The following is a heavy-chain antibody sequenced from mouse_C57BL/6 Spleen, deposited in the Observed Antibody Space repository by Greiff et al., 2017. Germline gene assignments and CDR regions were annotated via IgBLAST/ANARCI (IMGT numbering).Heavy chain of an antibody. V-gene: IGHV1-53*01. J-gene: IGHJ2*01. D-gene: IGHD2-10*02. CDR3: ARGAPYGPVDY. Sequence: VQLQQPGTELVKPGASVKLSCKASGYTFTSYWLHWVKQRPGQGLEWMGNINHSNGGNNYNEKFKSKATLTVDKSASTAYMQLSSLTSEYSAVYYCARGAPYGPVDYWGQGTTLTVSS. CDR1: GYTFTSYW. CDR2: INHSNGGN.